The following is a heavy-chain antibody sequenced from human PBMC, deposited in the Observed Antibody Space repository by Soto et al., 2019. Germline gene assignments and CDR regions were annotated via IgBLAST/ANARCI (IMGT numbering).Heavy chain of an antibody. J-gene: IGHJ1*01. D-gene: IGHD6-19*01. Sequence: PGGSLRLSCAASGFTFDDYTMHWVCQAPGKGLEWVSLISWDGGSTYYADSVKGRFTISRDNSKNSLYLQMNSLRAEDTAVYYCARDLHATGYSSGPLGYFQHWGQGTLVTVSS. V-gene: IGHV3-43*01. CDR3: ARDLHATGYSSGPLGYFQH. CDR2: ISWDGGST. CDR1: GFTFDDYT.